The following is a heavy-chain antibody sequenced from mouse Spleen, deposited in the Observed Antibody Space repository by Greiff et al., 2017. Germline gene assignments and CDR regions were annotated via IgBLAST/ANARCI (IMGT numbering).Heavy chain of an antibody. CDR2: IYPGSGNT. D-gene: IGHD4-1*01. J-gene: IGHJ2*01. CDR1: GYTFTDYY. Sequence: QVQLQQSGAELVRPGASVKLSCKASGYTFTDYYINWVKQRPGQGLEWIARIYPGSGNTYYNEKFKGKATLTAEKSSSTAYMQLSSLTSEDSAVYFCAREGLKLGFFDYWGQGTTLTVSS. V-gene: IGHV1-76*01. CDR3: AREGLKLGFFDY.